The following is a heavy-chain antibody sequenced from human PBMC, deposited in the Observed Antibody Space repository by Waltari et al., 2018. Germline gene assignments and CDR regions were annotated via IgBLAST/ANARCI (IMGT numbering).Heavy chain of an antibody. V-gene: IGHV3-23*01. CDR1: GITFSNFA. J-gene: IGHJ4*02. D-gene: IGHD1-20*01. Sequence: EVQLLESGGGLVQPGGSVRLSCAASGITFSNFAINGVRLAPGTGRGGVSGISVSDDTYYADSVKGRFTISRDTSKSTVYLQMNGLRAEDTAVYYCATPFYNWDDPLHSWGQGTLVTVSS. CDR3: ATPFYNWDDPLHS. CDR2: ISVSDDT.